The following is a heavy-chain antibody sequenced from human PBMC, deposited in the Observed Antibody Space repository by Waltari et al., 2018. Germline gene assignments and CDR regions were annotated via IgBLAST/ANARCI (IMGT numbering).Heavy chain of an antibody. V-gene: IGHV4-34*02. CDR3: ARARVVKGYYYYGMDV. J-gene: IGHJ6*04. CDR2: INHSGSV. CDR1: GGSFSGYY. Sequence: QVQLQQWGAGLLTPSETLSLTCAVYGGSFSGYYWSWIRQPQGEGLEWIGEINHSGSVNYNPSLKSRVFMSVDTAKNQFSLKVTSVTAAETAVYYCARARVVKGYYYYGMDVWGKGATVTVSP. D-gene: IGHD3-3*01.